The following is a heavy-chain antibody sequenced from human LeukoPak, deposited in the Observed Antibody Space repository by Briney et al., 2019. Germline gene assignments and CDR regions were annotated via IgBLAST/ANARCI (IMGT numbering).Heavy chain of an antibody. J-gene: IGHJ6*03. CDR2: INWNGGST. Sequence: GGSLRLSCAAFGFTFDDYGMSWVRQAPGKGLEWVSGINWNGGSTGYADSMKGRVTISRDNAKNSLYLQMNSLRAEDTALYYCARGVSHYSNYYYYYYMDVWGKGTTVTVSS. CDR3: ARGVSHYSNYYYYYYMDV. D-gene: IGHD4-11*01. V-gene: IGHV3-20*04. CDR1: GFTFDDYG.